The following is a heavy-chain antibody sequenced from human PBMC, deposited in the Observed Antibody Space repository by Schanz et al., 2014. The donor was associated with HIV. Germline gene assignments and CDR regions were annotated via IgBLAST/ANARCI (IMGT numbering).Heavy chain of an antibody. Sequence: QLQLQESGPGLVKPSETLSLSCSVSGGSISSDSYYCAWIRQPPGKGLELIGSIYSGGSTVYYPSRKSRVTIAVDKSKNQFSLNRSSVTAGDTAVYYCAGSSTVAVDYWGQGTLVTVSS. V-gene: IGHV4-39*01. CDR2: IYSGGST. J-gene: IGHJ4*02. D-gene: IGHD6-19*01. CDR3: AGSSTVAVDY. CDR1: GGSISSDSYY.